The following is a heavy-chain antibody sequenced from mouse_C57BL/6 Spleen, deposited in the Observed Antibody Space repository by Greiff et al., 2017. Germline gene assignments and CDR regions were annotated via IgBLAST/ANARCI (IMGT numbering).Heavy chain of an antibody. J-gene: IGHJ4*01. D-gene: IGHD1-1*01. Sequence: QVQLKQPGAELVKPGASVKLSCKASGYTFTSYWMHWVKQRPGQGLEWIGMIHPNSGSTNYNEKFKSKAKLTVDKSSSTAYMQLSSLTSEDSAVYYCARPGSGYAMDYWGKGTSVTVSS. V-gene: IGHV1-64*01. CDR3: ARPGSGYAMDY. CDR2: IHPNSGST. CDR1: GYTFTSYW.